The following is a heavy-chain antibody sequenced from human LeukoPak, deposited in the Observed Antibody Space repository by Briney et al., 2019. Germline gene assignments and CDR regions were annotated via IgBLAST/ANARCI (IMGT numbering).Heavy chain of an antibody. CDR2: ARGSDSTT. CDR3: AKDRVLLWFGELYFDY. J-gene: IGHJ4*02. V-gene: IGHV3-23*01. Sequence: PGGSLRLSCAASGFTFSSYSMSWVRQAPGKGLEWVSVARGSDSTTYYADSVKGRFTISRDNSKNTLYLQMNSLRAEDTAVYYCAKDRVLLWFGELYFDYWGQGTLVTVSS. CDR1: GFTFSSYS. D-gene: IGHD3-10*01.